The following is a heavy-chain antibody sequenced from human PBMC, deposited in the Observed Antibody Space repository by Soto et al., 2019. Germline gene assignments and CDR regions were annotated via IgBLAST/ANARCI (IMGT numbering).Heavy chain of an antibody. CDR1: GFTCSSYH. CDR2: IGTAGDT. Sequence: GGSLRLSCAASGFTCSSYHMHWVRPATGKGLEWVSAIGTAGDTYYPGSVKGRFTISRENAKNSLYLQMNSLRAGDTAVYYCARGARYSGSKSYDYWGQGTLVTVSS. D-gene: IGHD5-12*01. V-gene: IGHV3-13*01. CDR3: ARGARYSGSKSYDY. J-gene: IGHJ4*02.